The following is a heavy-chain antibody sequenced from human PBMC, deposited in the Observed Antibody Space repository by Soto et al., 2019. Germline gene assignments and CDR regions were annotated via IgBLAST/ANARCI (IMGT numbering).Heavy chain of an antibody. CDR1: GGKSSGFG. CDR3: ARDLAAVARALDY. J-gene: IGHJ4*02. CDR2: VYYTGTT. Sequence: SQTLCHTWTVAGGKSSGFGDIWIRQPPGKGLEWIGSVYYTGTTDYNPSPKSRVTISVDTSKTQFSLNLRSVTAADTAVYYCARDLAAVARALDYWGRGTLVTVSS. D-gene: IGHD6-13*01. V-gene: IGHV4-59*01.